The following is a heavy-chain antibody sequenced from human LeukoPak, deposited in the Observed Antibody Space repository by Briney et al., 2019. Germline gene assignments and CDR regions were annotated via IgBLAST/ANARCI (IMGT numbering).Heavy chain of an antibody. CDR2: IHYSGKA. D-gene: IGHD3-16*01. Sequence: KASETLSLTCTVSGGTISGHYWTWIRQPPGKGLEWIGQIHYSGKADYNPSLRSRINISVDMSKNQMSLKVNSVTAADTAVFYCARFGVDYDMDVWGQGTTVTVS. CDR3: ARFGVDYDMDV. CDR1: GGTISGHY. V-gene: IGHV4-59*11. J-gene: IGHJ6*02.